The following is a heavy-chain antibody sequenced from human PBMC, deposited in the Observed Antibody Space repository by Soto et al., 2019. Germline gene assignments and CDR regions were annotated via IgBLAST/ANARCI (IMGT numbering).Heavy chain of an antibody. CDR1: GGPISSYY. CDR3: AAGGGLPRYY. CDR2: VYYSASTNYKPSL. V-gene: IGHV4-59*12. D-gene: IGHD5-12*01. J-gene: IGHJ4*02. Sequence: NPSETLSLTCTVSGGPISSYYWSLVRQPPRKGLEWIGYVYYSASTNYKPSLNYNPSLKSRVTISLDTSKNQFSLKLSSVTAADTAVYYCAAGGGLPRYYWGQGTLVTVSS.